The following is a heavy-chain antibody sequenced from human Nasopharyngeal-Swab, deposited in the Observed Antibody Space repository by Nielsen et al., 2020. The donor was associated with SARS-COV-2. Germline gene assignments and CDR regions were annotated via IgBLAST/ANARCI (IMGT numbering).Heavy chain of an antibody. V-gene: IGHV3-21*06. CDR2: ISSTGTYI. CDR3: ATLQGFWSAYFEDSAMDV. Sequence: GGSLRLSCAASAFTFNTYSMNWVRQAPGKGLEWVSFISSTGTYIYYADSVKGRFTISRDNARNSLYLQMNSLRAEDTAVYYCATLQGFWSAYFEDSAMDVWGKGTTVTVSS. J-gene: IGHJ6*04. D-gene: IGHD3-3*01. CDR1: AFTFNTYS.